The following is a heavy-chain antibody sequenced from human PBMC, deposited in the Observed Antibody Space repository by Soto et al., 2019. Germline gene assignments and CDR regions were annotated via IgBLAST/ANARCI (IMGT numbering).Heavy chain of an antibody. CDR2: IYPGDSDT. CDR1: GYSFTSYW. V-gene: IGHV5-51*01. J-gene: IGHJ6*03. Sequence: GESLKISCKGSGYSFTSYWIGWVRQMPGKGLEWMGIIYPGDSDTRYSPSFQGQVTISAEKSISTAYLQWSSLKASDTAMYYCARHRRGYDILTGYHYYYMDVWGKGTTVTVSS. CDR3: ARHRRGYDILTGYHYYYMDV. D-gene: IGHD3-9*01.